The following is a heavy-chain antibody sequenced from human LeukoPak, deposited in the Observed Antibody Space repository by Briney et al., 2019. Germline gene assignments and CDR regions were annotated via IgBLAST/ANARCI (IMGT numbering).Heavy chain of an antibody. CDR1: GGSFSGYY. V-gene: IGHV4-34*01. CDR2: INHSGST. CDR3: ARGPRYYGSGSYYKGASFDY. D-gene: IGHD3-10*01. Sequence: SETLSLTCAVYGGSFSGYYWSWIRQPPGKGLEWIGEINHSGSTNYNPSLKSRVTISVDTSKNQFSLKLSSVTAADTAVYYCARGPRYYGSGSYYKGASFDYWGQGTLVTVSS. J-gene: IGHJ4*02.